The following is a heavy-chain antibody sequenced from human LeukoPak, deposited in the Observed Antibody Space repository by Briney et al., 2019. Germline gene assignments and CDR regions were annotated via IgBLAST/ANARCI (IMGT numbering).Heavy chain of an antibody. J-gene: IGHJ2*01. CDR2: IGTAGDT. Sequence: GGSLRLSCAASGFTFSSYDMHWVRQATGKGLEWVSSIGTAGDTYYPGSVKGRFTISRENAKISLYLQINSLRAGDTAVYYCARMREGSGWSRYWYFDLWGRGTLVTVSS. V-gene: IGHV3-13*01. D-gene: IGHD6-19*01. CDR3: ARMREGSGWSRYWYFDL. CDR1: GFTFSSYD.